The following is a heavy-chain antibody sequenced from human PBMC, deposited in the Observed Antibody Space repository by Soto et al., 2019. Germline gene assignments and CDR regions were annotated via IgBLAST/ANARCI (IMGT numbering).Heavy chain of an antibody. Sequence: GGSLRLSCAASGFTFSSYAMHWVRQAPGKGLEWVAVISYDGSNKYYADSVKGRFTISRDNSKNTLYLQMNSLRAEDTAVYYCARGFSSPDQGIQLWFENYYGMDVWGQGTTVTVSS. CDR1: GFTFSSYA. D-gene: IGHD5-18*01. J-gene: IGHJ6*02. CDR3: ARGFSSPDQGIQLWFENYYGMDV. CDR2: ISYDGSNK. V-gene: IGHV3-30-3*01.